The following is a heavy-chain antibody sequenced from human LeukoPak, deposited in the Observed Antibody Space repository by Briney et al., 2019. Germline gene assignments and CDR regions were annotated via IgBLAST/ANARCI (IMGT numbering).Heavy chain of an antibody. CDR3: ARGGSSWGDY. V-gene: IGHV3-7*03. J-gene: IGHJ4*02. CDR2: ITEDGSEK. CDR1: GLTFSRYW. D-gene: IGHD6-13*01. Sequence: GGSLRLSCAASGLTFSRYWMNWVPQAPGKGLEGVANITEDGSEKNYVDAVKRRFTISRDNAKNSLYLQMNSLRAEDTAVYYCARGGSSWGDYWGQGTLVTVSS.